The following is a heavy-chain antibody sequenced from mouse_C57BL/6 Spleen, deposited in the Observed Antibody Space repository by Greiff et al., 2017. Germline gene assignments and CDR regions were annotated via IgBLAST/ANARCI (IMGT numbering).Heavy chain of an antibody. CDR1: GYSFTSYY. D-gene: IGHD1-1*01. CDR2: IYPGSGNT. CDR3: ARSLYYYGSSYGDAMDY. V-gene: IGHV1-66*01. J-gene: IGHJ4*01. Sequence: VQLQQSGPELVKPGASVKISCKASGYSFTSYYIHWVKQRPGQGLEWIGWIYPGSGNTKYNEKFKGKATLTADTSSSTAYMQLSSLTSEDSAVYYCARSLYYYGSSYGDAMDYWGQGTSVTVSS.